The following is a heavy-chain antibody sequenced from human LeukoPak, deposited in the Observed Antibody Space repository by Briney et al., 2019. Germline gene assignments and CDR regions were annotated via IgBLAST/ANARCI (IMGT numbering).Heavy chain of an antibody. CDR3: ARDWFHAIDY. J-gene: IGHJ4*02. Sequence: GGSLRLSCAASGFTFSSYAMYWVRQAPGKGLEWVAVISYDGSDKFYADSVKGRFTISRDNAKNTLYLQMNSLRAEDTAVYYCARDWFHAIDYWGQGTLVTVSS. CDR2: ISYDGSDK. V-gene: IGHV3-30*04. CDR1: GFTFSSYA. D-gene: IGHD2/OR15-2a*01.